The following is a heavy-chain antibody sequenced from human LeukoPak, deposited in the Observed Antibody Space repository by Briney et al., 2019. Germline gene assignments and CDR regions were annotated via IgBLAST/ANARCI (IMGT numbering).Heavy chain of an antibody. Sequence: PGGSLRLSCAASGFTVSSNYMSWVRQAPGKGLEWVSVIYSGGSTYYADSVKGRFTIPRDNSKNTLYLQMNSLRAEDTAVYYCAREKRYCSGGSCYHDAFDIWGQGTMVTVSS. CDR2: IYSGGST. J-gene: IGHJ3*02. CDR1: GFTVSSNY. CDR3: AREKRYCSGGSCYHDAFDI. D-gene: IGHD2-15*01. V-gene: IGHV3-53*01.